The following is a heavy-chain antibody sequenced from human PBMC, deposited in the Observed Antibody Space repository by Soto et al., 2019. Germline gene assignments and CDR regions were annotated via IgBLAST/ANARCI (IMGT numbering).Heavy chain of an antibody. CDR1: GFTFSSSA. V-gene: IGHV3-23*01. D-gene: IGHD3-10*01. CDR2: VSANGQGI. J-gene: IGHJ4*02. CDR3: AKDRHYPRDYFHY. Sequence: GGSLRLSCAASGFTFSSSAISWVRQAPGKGLEWVSAVSANGQGIYYADSVRGRFTISRDNSKNTVFLHMDSLSAEDTAVYYCAKDRHYPRDYFHYWGQGALVTVSS.